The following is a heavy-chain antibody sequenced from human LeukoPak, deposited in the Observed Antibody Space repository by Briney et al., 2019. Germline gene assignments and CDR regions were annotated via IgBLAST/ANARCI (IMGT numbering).Heavy chain of an antibody. D-gene: IGHD1-26*01. CDR2: IYYSGST. Sequence: SETLSLTCTVSGGSISSSSYYWGWIRQPPGKGLEWVGSIYYSGSTYYNPSLKSRVTISVDTSKNQFSLKLSSVTAADTAVYYCARQWGSYYGYFDYWGQGTLVTVSS. V-gene: IGHV4-39*01. CDR3: ARQWGSYYGYFDY. CDR1: GGSISSSSYY. J-gene: IGHJ4*02.